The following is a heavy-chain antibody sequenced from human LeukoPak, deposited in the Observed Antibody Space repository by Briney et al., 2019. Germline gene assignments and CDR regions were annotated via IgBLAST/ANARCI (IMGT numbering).Heavy chain of an antibody. CDR1: GGSISSYY. CDR2: IYYGGST. J-gene: IGHJ4*02. D-gene: IGHD6-13*01. Sequence: KPSETLSLTCTVSGGSISSYYWNWIRQPPAKGLEWIGYIYYGGSTYYNPSLKSRVTISVDTSKNQFSLKLSSVTAADTAVYYCARYSSSWTYYFDYWGQGTLVTVSS. CDR3: ARYSSSWTYYFDY. V-gene: IGHV4-59*12.